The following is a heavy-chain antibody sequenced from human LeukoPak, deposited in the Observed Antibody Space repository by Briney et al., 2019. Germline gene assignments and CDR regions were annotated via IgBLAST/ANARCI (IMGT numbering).Heavy chain of an antibody. D-gene: IGHD3-3*01. V-gene: IGHV4-39*01. CDR2: IYYNGRT. J-gene: IGHJ3*02. CDR1: GDSINNNNYY. CDR3: ARITDRTIFGEIMHGFDI. Sequence: SETLSLTCTVSGDSINNNNYYWGWIRQPPGKGLEWIGNIYYNGRTYYSPSLRSRGTISVDTSNNQFSLKLSSVTAADTAVYYCARITDRTIFGEIMHGFDIWGQGTPVTVSS.